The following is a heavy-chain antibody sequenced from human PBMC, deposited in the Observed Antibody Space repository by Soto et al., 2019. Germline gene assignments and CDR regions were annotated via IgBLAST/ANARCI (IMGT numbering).Heavy chain of an antibody. D-gene: IGHD6-19*01. J-gene: IGHJ5*02. CDR3: AREAVQQWLDLNNWFDP. Sequence: GASVKVSCKASGYTFTSYGISWVRQAPGQGLEWMGWISAYNGNTNYAQKLQGRVTMTTDTSTSTAYMELRSLRSDDTAVYYCAREAVQQWLDLNNWFDPWGQGTLVTVSS. CDR2: ISAYNGNT. CDR1: GYTFTSYG. V-gene: IGHV1-18*01.